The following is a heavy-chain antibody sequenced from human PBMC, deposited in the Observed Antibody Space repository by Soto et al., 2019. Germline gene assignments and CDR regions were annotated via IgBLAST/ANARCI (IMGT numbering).Heavy chain of an antibody. V-gene: IGHV3-48*04. D-gene: IGHD1-26*01. J-gene: IGHJ5*02. CDR2: ISGGSSDI. Sequence: EVQLLESGGGLVQPGGSLRLSCAASGFIFDSYAMNWVRQAPGKGLEWVSDISGGSSDIYYADSVKGRFTISRDNAKNSLYLQMNSLRAEDTAVYYCARDLSGAYPVGYCDPWGQGTLVTVSS. CDR3: ARDLSGAYPVGYCDP. CDR1: GFIFDSYA.